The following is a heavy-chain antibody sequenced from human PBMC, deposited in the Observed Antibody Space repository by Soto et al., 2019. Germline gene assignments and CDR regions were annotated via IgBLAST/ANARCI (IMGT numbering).Heavy chain of an antibody. V-gene: IGHV3-30*07. J-gene: IGHJ4*02. Sequence: DSVKGRFTISRDNSNNILYLQLNSLRAEDTAVYYCARERGQMDYWGQGIQVTVSS. CDR3: ARERGQMDY.